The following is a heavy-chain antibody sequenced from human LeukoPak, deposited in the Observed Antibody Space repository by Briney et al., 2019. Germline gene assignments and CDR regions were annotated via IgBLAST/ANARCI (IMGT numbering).Heavy chain of an antibody. Sequence: SETLSLTCTVSGGSISSYYWSWIRQPPGKGLEWIGYTYYSGSTNYNPSLKSRVTISVDTSKNQFSLKLSSVTAADTAVYYCARLAAAGTGATYYYYYYGMDVWGQGTTVTVSS. J-gene: IGHJ6*02. V-gene: IGHV4-59*08. D-gene: IGHD6-13*01. CDR1: GGSISSYY. CDR3: ARLAAAGTGATYYYYYYGMDV. CDR2: TYYSGST.